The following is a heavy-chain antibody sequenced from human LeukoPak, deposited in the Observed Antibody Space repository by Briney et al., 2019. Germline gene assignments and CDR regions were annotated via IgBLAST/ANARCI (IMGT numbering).Heavy chain of an antibody. CDR3: ARGDDSSGYYGS. Sequence: PSETLSLTCAVYGGSFSGYYWSWIRQPPGKGLEWIGSIYYSGSTYYNPSLKSRVTISVDTSKNQFSLKLSSVTAADTAVYYCARGDDSSGYYGSWGQGTLVTVSS. V-gene: IGHV4-34*01. J-gene: IGHJ4*02. D-gene: IGHD3-22*01. CDR1: GGSFSGYY. CDR2: IYYSGST.